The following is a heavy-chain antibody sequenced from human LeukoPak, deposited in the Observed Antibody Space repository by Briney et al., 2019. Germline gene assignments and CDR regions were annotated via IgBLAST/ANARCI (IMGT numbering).Heavy chain of an antibody. CDR3: AGTVGVAVSRGGESDSFDI. V-gene: IGHV2-70*11. CDR2: IDWDDDK. CDR1: GFSLSTSGMC. Sequence: SGPTLVKPTQTLTLTCTFSGFSLSTSGMCVSWIRQPPGKALEWLARIDWDDDKYYSTSLKTRLTISKDTSKNQVVLTMTNMALGNTATYYGAGTVGVAVSRGGESDSFDIWAKGTMVTVSS. J-gene: IGHJ3*02. D-gene: IGHD2-21*01.